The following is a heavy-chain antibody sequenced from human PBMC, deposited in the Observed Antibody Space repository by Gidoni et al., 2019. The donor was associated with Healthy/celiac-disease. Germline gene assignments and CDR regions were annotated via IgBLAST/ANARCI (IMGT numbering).Heavy chain of an antibody. D-gene: IGHD6-19*01. Sequence: QVQLQQWGAGLLKPSETLSLTSAVYGGSFSGYYWSWIRQPPGKGLEWIGEINHSGSTNYNPSLKSRVTISVDTSKNQFSLKLSSVTAADTAVYYCARCRWLVLDAFDIWGQGTMVTVSS. J-gene: IGHJ3*02. CDR2: INHSGST. V-gene: IGHV4-34*01. CDR1: GGSFSGYY. CDR3: ARCRWLVLDAFDI.